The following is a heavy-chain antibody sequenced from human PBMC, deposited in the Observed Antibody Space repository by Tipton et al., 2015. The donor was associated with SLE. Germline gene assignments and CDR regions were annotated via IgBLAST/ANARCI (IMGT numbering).Heavy chain of an antibody. CDR3: ARPRGSSWALFDY. CDR2: INHSGST. D-gene: IGHD6-13*01. J-gene: IGHJ4*02. Sequence: LTCAVYGGSFSGYYWSWIRQPPGKALEWIGEINHSGSTNYNPSLKSRVTISVDTSKNQFSLKLSSVTAADTAVYYCARPRGSSWALFDYWGQGTLVTVSS. CDR1: GGSFSGYY. V-gene: IGHV4-34*01.